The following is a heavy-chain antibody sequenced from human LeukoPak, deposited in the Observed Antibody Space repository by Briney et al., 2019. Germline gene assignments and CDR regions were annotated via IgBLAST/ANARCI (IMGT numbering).Heavy chain of an antibody. CDR3: AREIRAVAGKLRGQYFDY. J-gene: IGHJ4*02. D-gene: IGHD6-19*01. CDR2: MNPNSGNT. V-gene: IGHV1-8*01. Sequence: ASVKVSCKASGYTFTSYDINWVRQATGQGLEWMGWMNPNSGNTGYAQKFQGRVTMTRNTSIGTAYMELSSLRSEDTAVYYCAREIRAVAGKLRGQYFDYWGQGTLVTVSS. CDR1: GYTFTSYD.